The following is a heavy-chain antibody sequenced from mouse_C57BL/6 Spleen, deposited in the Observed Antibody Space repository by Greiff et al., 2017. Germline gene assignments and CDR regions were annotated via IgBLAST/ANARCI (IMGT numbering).Heavy chain of an antibody. V-gene: IGHV1-50*01. CDR2: IDPSDSYT. CDR1: GYAFSSYW. J-gene: IGHJ4*01. D-gene: IGHD2-5*01. Sequence: QVQLQQSGAELVKPGASVTISCKASGYAFSSYWLQWVKQRPGQGLEWIGEIDPSDSYTNYNQKFTGKATLTVDTSSSTAYRQLSSLTSEDSAVYYCARRGAYYRNYNYAMDYWGQGTSVTVSS. CDR3: ARRGAYYRNYNYAMDY.